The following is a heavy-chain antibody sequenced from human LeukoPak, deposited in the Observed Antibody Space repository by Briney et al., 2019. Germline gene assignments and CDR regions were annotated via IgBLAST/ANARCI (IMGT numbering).Heavy chain of an antibody. V-gene: IGHV3-21*01. CDR3: ARDLNYYGSGTDY. CDR1: GFTFSNYN. Sequence: GGSLRLSCAASGFTFSNYNMNWVRQAPGKVLEWVSSITSSGTYIFYADSVKGRFTISRDNAKNSLYLQMSSLRAEDTAVYYCARDLNYYGSGTDYWGQGTLVTVSS. CDR2: ITSSGTYI. D-gene: IGHD3-10*01. J-gene: IGHJ4*02.